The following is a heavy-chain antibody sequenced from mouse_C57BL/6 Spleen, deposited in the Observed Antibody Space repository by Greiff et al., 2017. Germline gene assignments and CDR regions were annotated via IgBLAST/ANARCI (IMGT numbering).Heavy chain of an antibody. D-gene: IGHD1-1*01. J-gene: IGHJ4*01. CDR2: IWGVGST. CDR3: ASRGVVEGMDY. Sequence: VQRVESGPGLVAPSQSLSITCTVSGFSLTSYGVDWVRQSPGKGLEWLGVIWGVGSTNYNSALKSRLSISKDNSKSQVFLKMNSLQTDDTAMYYCASRGVVEGMDYWGQGTSVTVSS. V-gene: IGHV2-6*01. CDR1: GFSLTSYG.